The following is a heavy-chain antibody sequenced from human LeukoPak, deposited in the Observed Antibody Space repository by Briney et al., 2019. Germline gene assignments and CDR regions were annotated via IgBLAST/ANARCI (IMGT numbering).Heavy chain of an antibody. V-gene: IGHV3-72*01. Sequence: GGSLRLSCATSGFTFSDHYLDWVRQAPGKGLEWVGRSRIKADGYITQYAASVKDRFTISRDDTKASLYLQMNNLRVEDTAVYYCARDHNYAFDNWSQGTLVTVSS. CDR3: ARDHNYAFDN. CDR2: SRIKADGYIT. D-gene: IGHD1-1*01. J-gene: IGHJ4*02. CDR1: GFTFSDHY.